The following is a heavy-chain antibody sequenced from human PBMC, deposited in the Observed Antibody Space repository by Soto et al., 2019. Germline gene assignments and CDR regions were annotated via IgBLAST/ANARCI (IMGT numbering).Heavy chain of an antibody. V-gene: IGHV3-74*01. Sequence: GGSLRLSCAASGFIFKMYWMHWVRQSPGKGLVWISRIYNDGTYSDYADSVRGRFTISRDNVNDTPYLQMNNLRAEDSGLYYCTRGPRPISTGTGAYWGQGTQGTVPS. CDR1: GFIFKMYW. J-gene: IGHJ4*02. CDR2: IYNDGTYS. CDR3: TRGPRPISTGTGAY. D-gene: IGHD3-10*01.